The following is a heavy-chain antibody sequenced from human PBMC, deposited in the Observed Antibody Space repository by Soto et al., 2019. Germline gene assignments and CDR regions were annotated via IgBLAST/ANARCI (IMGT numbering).Heavy chain of an antibody. Sequence: SVKVSCKASGGTYSSNAISWVRQAPGQGLEWMGGIIPMFGTANYAQKFQGRVTITADESTSTVYMELSSLRSEDTAVYYCARAYYYGSGSWAYHYAFDIWGQGTMVTVSS. D-gene: IGHD3-10*01. CDR1: GGTYSSNA. CDR3: ARAYYYGSGSWAYHYAFDI. V-gene: IGHV1-69*13. CDR2: IIPMFGTA. J-gene: IGHJ3*02.